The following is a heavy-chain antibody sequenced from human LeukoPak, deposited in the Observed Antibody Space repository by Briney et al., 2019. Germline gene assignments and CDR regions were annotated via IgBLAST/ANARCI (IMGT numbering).Heavy chain of an antibody. Sequence: SETLSLTCTVSGGSISSYYWSWIRQPPGKGLEWIGEINHSGSTNYNPSLKSRVTISVDTSKNQFSLKLSSVTAADTAVYYCARVDSSGYTYFDYWGQGTLVTVSS. J-gene: IGHJ4*02. CDR2: INHSGST. CDR1: GGSISSYY. CDR3: ARVDSSGYTYFDY. D-gene: IGHD3-22*01. V-gene: IGHV4-34*01.